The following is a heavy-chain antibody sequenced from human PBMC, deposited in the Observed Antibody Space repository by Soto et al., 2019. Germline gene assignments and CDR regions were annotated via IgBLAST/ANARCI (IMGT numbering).Heavy chain of an antibody. CDR1: GFTFTSSA. CDR3: AADRYYDFWSGYPYYYYGMDV. J-gene: IGHJ6*02. V-gene: IGHV1-58*01. CDR2: IVVGSGNT. Sequence: RASVKVSCKASGFTFTSSAVQWVRQARGQRLEWIGWIVVGSGNTNYAQKFQERVTITRDMSTSTAYMELSSLRSEDTAVYYCAADRYYDFWSGYPYYYYGMDVWGQGTTVTVSS. D-gene: IGHD3-3*01.